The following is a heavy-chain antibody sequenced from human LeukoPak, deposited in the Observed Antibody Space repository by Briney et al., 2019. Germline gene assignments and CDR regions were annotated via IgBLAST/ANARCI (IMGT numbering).Heavy chain of an antibody. D-gene: IGHD6-13*01. CDR3: ARSIPYGTTWYGRSDY. Sequence: SGGSLRLSCAASGFTFRNYVIHWVRQAPGKGLEWVANIKPDGTTKFYVDSVKGRFTISRDNALNSLYLQMNSLRAEDTAIYYCARSIPYGTTWYGRSDYWGQGTLVTVSS. CDR1: GFTFRNYV. V-gene: IGHV3-7*03. J-gene: IGHJ4*02. CDR2: IKPDGTTK.